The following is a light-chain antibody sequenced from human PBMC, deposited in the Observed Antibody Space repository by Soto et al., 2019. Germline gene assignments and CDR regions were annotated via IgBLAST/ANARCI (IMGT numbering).Light chain of an antibody. V-gene: IGLV2-14*01. Sequence: QSALTQPASVSGSLGQSITISCTGTSSDVGAYNYVSWYQQHPGKAPKLMIYDVSYRPSGVSNRFSGSKSGNTASLTISGLQAEDEADYYCSSYTTTSTLYVFGTGTQLTVL. CDR3: SSYTTTSTLYV. CDR1: SSDVGAYNY. CDR2: DVS. J-gene: IGLJ1*01.